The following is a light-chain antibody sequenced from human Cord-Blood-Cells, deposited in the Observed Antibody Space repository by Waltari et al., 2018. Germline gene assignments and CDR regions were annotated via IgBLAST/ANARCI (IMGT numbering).Light chain of an antibody. CDR1: RSDVGGYNY. J-gene: IGLJ1*01. Sequence: SALTQPPSASGSPGQSVTIPCTGTRSDVGGYNYVSWTHQHPGKSPKLMIYEVSKRPAGVADRFSGSKSSDTSSLTVSGLQAEDEADYYCSSYAGSNNYVFGTGTKVTVL. CDR3: SSYAGSNNYV. V-gene: IGLV2-8*01. CDR2: EVS.